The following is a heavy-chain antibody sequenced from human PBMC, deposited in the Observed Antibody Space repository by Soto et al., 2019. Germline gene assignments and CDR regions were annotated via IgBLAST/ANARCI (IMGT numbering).Heavy chain of an antibody. D-gene: IGHD3-22*01. V-gene: IGHV4-31*03. CDR1: GGSISSGGYY. CDR2: IYYSGST. J-gene: IGHJ4*02. Sequence: SETLSLTCTVSGGSISSGGYYWSWIRQHPGKGLEWIGYIYYSGSTYYNPSLKSRVTISVDTSKNQFSLKLSSVTAADTAVYYCAGTYYYDSSGSNYFDYWGQGTLVTVSS. CDR3: AGTYYYDSSGSNYFDY.